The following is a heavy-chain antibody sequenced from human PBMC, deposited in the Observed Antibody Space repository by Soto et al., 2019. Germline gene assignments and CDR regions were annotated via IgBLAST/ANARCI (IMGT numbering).Heavy chain of an antibody. Sequence: GGSLRLSCAASGFTFSSYAMHWVRQAPGKGLEWVAVISYDGSNKYYADSVKGRFTISRDNSKNTLYLQMNSLRAEDTAVYYCAREVGTYYYHYGMDVWGQGTTVTVS. V-gene: IGHV3-30-3*01. CDR3: AREVGTYYYHYGMDV. D-gene: IGHD2-21*02. CDR2: ISYDGSNK. CDR1: GFTFSSYA. J-gene: IGHJ6*02.